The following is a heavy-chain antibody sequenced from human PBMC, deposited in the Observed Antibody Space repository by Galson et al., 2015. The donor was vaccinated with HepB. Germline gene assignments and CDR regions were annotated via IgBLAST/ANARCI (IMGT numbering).Heavy chain of an antibody. V-gene: IGHV3-49*03. CDR3: TRDCDIVVVPAAPDAFDI. D-gene: IGHD2-2*01. CDR2: IRSKAYGGTT. J-gene: IGHJ3*02. Sequence: SLRLSCAASGFTSGDYAMSWFRQAPGKGLEWVGFIRSKAYGGTTEYAASVKGRFTISRDDSKSIAYLQMNSLKTEDTAVYYCTRDCDIVVVPAAPDAFDIWGQGTMVTVSS. CDR1: GFTSGDYA.